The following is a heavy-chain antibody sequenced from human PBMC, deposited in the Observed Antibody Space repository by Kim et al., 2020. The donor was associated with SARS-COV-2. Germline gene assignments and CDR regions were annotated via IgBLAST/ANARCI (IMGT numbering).Heavy chain of an antibody. J-gene: IGHJ6*02. V-gene: IGHV3-7*01. Sequence: GGSLRLSCAASGFTFSSYWMSWVRQAPGKGLEWVANIKQDGSEKYYVDSVKGRFTISRDNAKNSLYLQMNSLRAEDTAVYYCARDMEIWFRELFMYYYGMDVWGQGTTVTVSS. D-gene: IGHD3-10*01. CDR2: IKQDGSEK. CDR1: GFTFSSYW. CDR3: ARDMEIWFRELFMYYYGMDV.